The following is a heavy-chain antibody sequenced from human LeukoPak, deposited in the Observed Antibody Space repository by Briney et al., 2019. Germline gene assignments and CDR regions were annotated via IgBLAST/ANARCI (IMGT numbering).Heavy chain of an antibody. D-gene: IGHD3-22*01. J-gene: IGHJ3*02. V-gene: IGHV4-59*01. CDR2: IYYNGNT. CDR1: GASISSSY. Sequence: SETLSPTCTVSGASISSSYWSWVRQPPGKRLEWIGFIYYNGNTNSNPSLKSRVTISADTSKNQFSLKLTSVTAADTAVYYCVRGNYDNRGYSNAFDIWGQGVMVTVSS. CDR3: VRGNYDNRGYSNAFDI.